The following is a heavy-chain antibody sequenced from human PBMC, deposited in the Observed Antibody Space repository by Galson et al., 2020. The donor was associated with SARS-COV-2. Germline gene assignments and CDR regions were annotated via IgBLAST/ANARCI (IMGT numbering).Heavy chain of an antibody. J-gene: IGHJ4*02. CDR2: ISYDGSDK. D-gene: IGHD3-10*01. CDR3: ARDRRFGSGSPYYFDY. CDR1: GFTFSNYG. Sequence: GGSLRLSCAASGFTFSNYGVHWVRQAPGKGLQWVAVISYDGSDKYYADSVKGRFTISRDNSKNSLYLQMDSLGAEDTAVYYCARDRRFGSGSPYYFDYWGQGTLVTISS. V-gene: IGHV3-30*03.